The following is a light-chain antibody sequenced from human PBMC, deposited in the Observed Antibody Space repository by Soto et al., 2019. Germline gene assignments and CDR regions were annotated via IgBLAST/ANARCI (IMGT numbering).Light chain of an antibody. CDR1: QSVNNNY. Sequence: EIVLTQSPGTLSLSPGERATLSCRASQSVNNNYLAWYQQMPGQAPRILIYGASSRATGIPDRFSGSGSGTDFTLTISRLEPEDCAVYYCHQYGSSPWTFGQGAKVEIK. V-gene: IGKV3-20*01. CDR2: GAS. CDR3: HQYGSSPWT. J-gene: IGKJ1*01.